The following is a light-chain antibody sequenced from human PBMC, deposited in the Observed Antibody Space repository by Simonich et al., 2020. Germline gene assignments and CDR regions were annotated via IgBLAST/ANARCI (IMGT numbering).Light chain of an antibody. CDR3: QVWDSSSDHPV. CDR2: DDS. CDR1: NIGSKS. V-gene: IGLV3-21*03. Sequence: SYVLTQPPSVSVAPGKTARITCGGNNIGSKSVHWYQQKPGQAPLLVDYDDSDRPIGVPGRFSGSNSGKTATLNNSRVEAGDEADYYCQVWDSSSDHPVFGGGTKLTVL. J-gene: IGLJ3*02.